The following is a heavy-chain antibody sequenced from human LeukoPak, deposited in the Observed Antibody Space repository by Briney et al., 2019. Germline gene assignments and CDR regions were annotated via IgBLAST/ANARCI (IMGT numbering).Heavy chain of an antibody. CDR1: GFTFSSYW. CDR2: INSDGSST. Sequence: GGSLRLSCAASGFTFSSYWMHWVRQAPGKGLVWVSRINSDGSSTSYADSVKGRFTISRDNSKNTLYLQMNSLRAEDTAVYYCAKDNIVVVVAATGVWGQGTMATVSS. V-gene: IGHV3-74*01. CDR3: AKDNIVVVVAATGV. D-gene: IGHD2-15*01. J-gene: IGHJ3*01.